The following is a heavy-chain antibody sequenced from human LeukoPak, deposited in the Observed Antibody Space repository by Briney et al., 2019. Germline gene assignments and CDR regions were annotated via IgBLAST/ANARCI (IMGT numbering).Heavy chain of an antibody. Sequence: GGSLSLSCAASGFTLSSYGMHWVRQAPGKGLEWVAVIWYDGSNKYYADSVKGRFTISRDNSKNTLYLQMNSLRAEDTAVYYCARGLQLWLEPYYFDYWGQGTLVTVSS. CDR1: GFTLSSYG. CDR3: ARGLQLWLEPYYFDY. CDR2: IWYDGSNK. V-gene: IGHV3-33*01. D-gene: IGHD5-18*01. J-gene: IGHJ4*02.